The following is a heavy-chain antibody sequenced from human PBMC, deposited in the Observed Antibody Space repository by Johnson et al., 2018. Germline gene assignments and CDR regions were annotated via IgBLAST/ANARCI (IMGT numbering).Heavy chain of an antibody. CDR2: IYYSGST. Sequence: QVQLQESGPGLVKPSETLSLTCTVSGGSISSYYWSWIRQPPGKGLEWIGYIYYSGSTNYNPSLKSRVTITVDTSKKQFSLKLRSVTAADTAVYYCARAPKAAAVSHYYFYYMDVWGKGTTVTVSS. CDR3: ARAPKAAAVSHYYFYYMDV. D-gene: IGHD6-13*01. CDR1: GGSISSYY. V-gene: IGHV4-59*01. J-gene: IGHJ6*03.